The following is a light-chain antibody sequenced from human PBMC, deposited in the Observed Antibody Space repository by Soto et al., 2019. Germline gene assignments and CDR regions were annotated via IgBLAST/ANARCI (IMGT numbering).Light chain of an antibody. V-gene: IGLV2-14*01. CDR1: SSDVGGYNS. CDR2: DVS. J-gene: IGLJ1*01. CDR3: SSYTRSSTLV. Sequence: QSALTQPASVSGSPGQSITISCTGISSDVGGYNSVSWYQQHPGKAPKLMIYDVSNRPSGVSNRFSGSKSGNTASLTISGLQAEDEADYYCSSYTRSSTLVFGTGTKLTVL.